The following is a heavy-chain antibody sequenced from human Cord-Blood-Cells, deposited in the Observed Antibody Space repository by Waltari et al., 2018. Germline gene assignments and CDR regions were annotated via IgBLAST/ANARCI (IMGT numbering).Heavy chain of an antibody. D-gene: IGHD3-3*01. CDR2: INHSGST. CDR1: GGSFSGYY. Sequence: QVQLQQWGAGLLKPSETLSLTCAVYGGSFSGYYWSWIRQPPGKGLEWIGEINHSGSTNYNPSLKSRVTISVDTSKNQFSLKLSSVTAADTAVYYCARVTFARDFGVVYYYGMDVWGQGTTVTVSS. V-gene: IGHV4-34*01. CDR3: ARVTFARDFGVVYYYGMDV. J-gene: IGHJ6*02.